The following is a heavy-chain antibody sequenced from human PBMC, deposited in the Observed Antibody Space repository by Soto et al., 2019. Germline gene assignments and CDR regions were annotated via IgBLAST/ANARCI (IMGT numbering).Heavy chain of an antibody. CDR2: IYYSGST. J-gene: IGHJ4*02. Sequence: PSETLSLTCTVSGGSISSYYWSWIRQPPGKGLEWIGYIYYSGSTNYNPSLKSRVTISVDTSKNQFSLKLSSVTAAGTAVYYCARDPHAGMLFDYWGQGTLVTVSS. CDR1: GGSISSYY. CDR3: ARDPHAGMLFDY. V-gene: IGHV4-59*01. D-gene: IGHD2-8*01.